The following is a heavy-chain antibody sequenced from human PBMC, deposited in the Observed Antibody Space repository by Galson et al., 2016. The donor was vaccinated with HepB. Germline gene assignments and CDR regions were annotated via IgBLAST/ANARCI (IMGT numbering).Heavy chain of an antibody. CDR1: GFTFSDYW. Sequence: SLRLSCAGSGFTFSDYWMSWVRQAPGKGLEWVANIKGDGSEKNYAESVKGRFDISTDNARKSLSLQMNSLGVEDTALYYCAASSGWTLEHWGQGSLVTVST. D-gene: IGHD3-10*01. J-gene: IGHJ4*02. CDR3: AASSGWTLEH. CDR2: IKGDGSEK. V-gene: IGHV3-7*03.